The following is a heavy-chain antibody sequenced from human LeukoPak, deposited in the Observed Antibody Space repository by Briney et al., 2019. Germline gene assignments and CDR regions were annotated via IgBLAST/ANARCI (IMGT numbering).Heavy chain of an antibody. D-gene: IGHD6-19*01. CDR1: GFTFSSYA. CDR2: IFFDGSNK. CDR3: ARGRQWLDYYYYGMDV. Sequence: GGSLRLSCAAFGFTFSSYAMHWVRQAPGKGLEWVTIIFFDGSNKYYADSVKGRFTISRDNSKNTLYLQMNSLRSEDTAVYFCARGRQWLDYYYYGMDVWGPGTTVTVSS. J-gene: IGHJ6*02. V-gene: IGHV3-30*04.